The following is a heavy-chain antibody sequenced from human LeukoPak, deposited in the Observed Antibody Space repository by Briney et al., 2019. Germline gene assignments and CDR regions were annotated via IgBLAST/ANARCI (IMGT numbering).Heavy chain of an antibody. J-gene: IGHJ4*02. D-gene: IGHD3-10*01. CDR2: ISSSSSYI. CDR1: GFTFSSYS. CDR3: ARDPDPTYHYGSGSYATFDY. V-gene: IGHV3-21*01. Sequence: GGSLRLSCAASGFTFSSYSMNWVRQAPGKGLEWVSSISSSSSYIYYADSVKGRFTISRDNAKNSLYLQMNSLRAEDTAVYYCARDPDPTYHYGSGSYATFDYWGQRTLVTLSS.